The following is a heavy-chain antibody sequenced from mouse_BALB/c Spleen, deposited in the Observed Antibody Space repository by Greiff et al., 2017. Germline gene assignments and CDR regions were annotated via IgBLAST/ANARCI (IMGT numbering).Heavy chain of an antibody. J-gene: IGHJ3*01. CDR2: ISSGGST. D-gene: IGHD2-4*01. CDR1: GFTFSSYA. V-gene: IGHV5-6-5*01. Sequence: EVKLVESGGGLVKPGGSLKLSCAASGFTFSSYAMSWVRQTPEKRLEWVASISSGGSTYYPDSVKGRFTISRDNARNILYLQMSSLRSEDTAMYYCARGDDYDEFAYWGQGTLVTVSA. CDR3: ARGDDYDEFAY.